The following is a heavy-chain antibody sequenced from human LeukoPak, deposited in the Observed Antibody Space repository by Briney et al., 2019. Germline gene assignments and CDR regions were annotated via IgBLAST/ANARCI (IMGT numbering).Heavy chain of an antibody. CDR2: IASDGSST. D-gene: IGHD4-23*01. V-gene: IGHV3-74*01. CDR3: ARGRPHGNDY. Sequence: GGSLKLSWPPSGFPFGSYWMNWVGQAPGKGRVWVSRIASDGSSTTYADSVKGRFSISRDNAKNTLYLQMNSLRVEDTAVYYCARGRPHGNDYWGQGTLVTVSS. J-gene: IGHJ4*02. CDR1: GFPFGSYW.